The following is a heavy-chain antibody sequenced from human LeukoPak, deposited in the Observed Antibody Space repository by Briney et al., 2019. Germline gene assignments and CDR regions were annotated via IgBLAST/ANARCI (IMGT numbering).Heavy chain of an antibody. J-gene: IGHJ4*02. V-gene: IGHV1-18*01. CDR2: INAYNGKT. Sequence: ASVKVSCKASGYTFPSYGIGWVRQAPGQGLEWMGWINAYNGKTNYIQKFQGRVTVTADTSTSTAYMALTSLRFADTAVYYCARDRKPYYYDSSGYYLFYFDYWGQGTLVTVSS. D-gene: IGHD3-22*01. CDR3: ARDRKPYYYDSSGYYLFYFDY. CDR1: GYTFPSYG.